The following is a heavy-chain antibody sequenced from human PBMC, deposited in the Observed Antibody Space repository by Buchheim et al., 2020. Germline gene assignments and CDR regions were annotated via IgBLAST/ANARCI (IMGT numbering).Heavy chain of an antibody. CDR2: ISYDGSNK. CDR1: GFTFSSYG. D-gene: IGHD6-13*01. V-gene: IGHV3-30*18. Sequence: QVQLVESGGGVVQPGRSLRLSCAASGFTFSSYGMHWVRQAPGKGLEWVAVISYDGSNKYYADSVKGRFTISRDNSKNTLYLQMNSLRAEDTAVYYFAKARKTSSWYENGMDVWGQGTT. J-gene: IGHJ6*02. CDR3: AKARKTSSWYENGMDV.